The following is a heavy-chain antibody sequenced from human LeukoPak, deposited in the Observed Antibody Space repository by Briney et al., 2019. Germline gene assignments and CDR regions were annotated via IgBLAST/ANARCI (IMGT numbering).Heavy chain of an antibody. CDR1: GGSISSGDYY. CDR3: ARYYYGSGSYFPDY. J-gene: IGHJ4*02. CDR2: IYYSGST. Sequence: SETLSLTCTVSGGSISSGDYYWSWIRQPPGKGLEWIGYIYYSGSTYYNPSLKSRVTISVDTSKNQFSLKLSSVTAADTAVYYCARYYYGSGSYFPDYWGQGTLVTVSS. V-gene: IGHV4-30-4*08. D-gene: IGHD3-10*01.